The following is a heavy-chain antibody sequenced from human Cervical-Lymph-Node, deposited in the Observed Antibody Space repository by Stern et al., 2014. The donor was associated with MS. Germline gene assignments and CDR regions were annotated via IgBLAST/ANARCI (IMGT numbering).Heavy chain of an antibody. CDR3: ARIYSPSSGWYRFDY. D-gene: IGHD6-19*01. Sequence: QVTLKESGPALVKPTQTLTLTCTFSGFSLSTSGMRVSWIRPPPGTALEWLACIDWDDDKFYSTSLKTRLTISKDTSKNQVVLTMTNMDPVDTATYYCARIYSPSSGWYRFDYWGQGTLVTVSS. CDR2: IDWDDDK. V-gene: IGHV2-70*04. J-gene: IGHJ4*02. CDR1: GFSLSTSGMR.